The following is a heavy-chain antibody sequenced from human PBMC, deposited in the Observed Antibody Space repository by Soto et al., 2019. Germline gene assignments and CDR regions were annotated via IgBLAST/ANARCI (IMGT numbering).Heavy chain of an antibody. J-gene: IGHJ4*02. V-gene: IGHV1-69*01. CDR3: AREGYCSSTSCYFQGDY. CDR1: GGTFSSYA. Sequence: QVQLVQSGAEVKKPGSSVKVSCKASGGTFSSYAISWVRQAPGQGLEWMGGIIPIFGTANYAQKFQGRVTITADESTSTAYMEVSSLRSEDTAVYYCAREGYCSSTSCYFQGDYWGQGTLVTVSS. CDR2: IIPIFGTA. D-gene: IGHD2-2*01.